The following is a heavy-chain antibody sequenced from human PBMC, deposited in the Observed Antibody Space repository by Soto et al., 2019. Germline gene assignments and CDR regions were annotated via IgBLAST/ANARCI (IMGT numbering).Heavy chain of an antibody. Sequence: VQLVESGGGVVQTGRYLRLSCAPCGFMFRSYAMHWVRQAPGKGLEWVSFISYDGSDKYYADSVKGRFTISRDNSKNTLSLQMNSLRIEDTAVYYCVRGRGTYYFDYWGQGTLVTVSS. V-gene: IGHV3-30-3*01. CDR2: ISYDGSDK. CDR1: GFMFRSYA. J-gene: IGHJ4*02. CDR3: VRGRGTYYFDY.